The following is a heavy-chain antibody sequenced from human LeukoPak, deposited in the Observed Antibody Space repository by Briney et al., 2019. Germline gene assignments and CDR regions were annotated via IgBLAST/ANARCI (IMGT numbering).Heavy chain of an antibody. Sequence: VASVKVSCKCSGYTGTVYDMHWGRQAPEQGLEWVGWINPNSGGTNYTQKFQGSVTMTTDTSISTAYMELSTLSSDDTAVYYCARDRRPRSLLWFGEFLPYYYYYMDVWGKGTTVTISS. D-gene: IGHD3-10*01. CDR3: ARDRRPRSLLWFGEFLPYYYYYMDV. J-gene: IGHJ6*03. CDR2: INPNSGGT. V-gene: IGHV1-2*02. CDR1: GYTGTVYD.